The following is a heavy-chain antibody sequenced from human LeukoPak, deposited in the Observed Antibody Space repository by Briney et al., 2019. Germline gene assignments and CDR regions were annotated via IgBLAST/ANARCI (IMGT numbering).Heavy chain of an antibody. CDR3: ARSGPIDY. CDR2: IRPDAGEK. V-gene: IGHV3-7*01. CDR1: GFTFRSYW. D-gene: IGHD3-10*01. Sequence: GGSLRLSCAASGFTFRSYWMSWVRQAPGKGLEWVANIRPDAGEKNYAESVKGRFTISRDNTKNSLYLQLNSLRVEDTAIYCCARSGPIDYWGQGTLVTVSS. J-gene: IGHJ4*02.